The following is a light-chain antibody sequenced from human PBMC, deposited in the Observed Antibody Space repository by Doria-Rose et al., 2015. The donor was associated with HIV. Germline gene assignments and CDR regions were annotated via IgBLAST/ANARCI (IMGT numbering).Light chain of an antibody. Sequence: TQSPSSLSASIGDRVTTTCRASQTVSTYLNWFQQEPGKAPKLLIYAASRLQSGVPSRFSGSGSGTDFTLTISGLQPGDVATYYCQQTYSSPPWTFGQGTKVEMK. CDR2: AAS. CDR1: QTVSTY. CDR3: QQTYSSPPWT. V-gene: IGKV1-39*01. J-gene: IGKJ1*01.